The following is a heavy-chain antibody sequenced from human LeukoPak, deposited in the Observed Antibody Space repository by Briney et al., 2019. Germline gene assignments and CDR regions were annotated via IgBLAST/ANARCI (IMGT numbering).Heavy chain of an antibody. V-gene: IGHV1-69*04. J-gene: IGHJ5*01. Sequence: SVKVSCKASGGSFSNYAISWARQAPGQGLEWMGRIIPMHGITDYAQKFRGRVTITADKSTSTAYMELSSLRSEDTAMFYCARDHGDGFFDFWGQGALVTVSS. CDR1: GGSFSNYA. CDR2: IIPMHGIT. CDR3: ARDHGDGFFDF. D-gene: IGHD5-24*01.